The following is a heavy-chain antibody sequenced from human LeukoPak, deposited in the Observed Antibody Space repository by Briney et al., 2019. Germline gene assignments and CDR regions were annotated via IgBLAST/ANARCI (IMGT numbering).Heavy chain of an antibody. CDR2: IWYDGSNK. V-gene: IGHV3-30*02. J-gene: IGHJ4*02. CDR1: GFTFSTYG. CDR3: AKDGGWLTPDY. Sequence: GGSLRLSCAASGFTFSTYGMHWVRQAPGKGLEWVAVIWYDGSNKYYADSVKGRFTISRDNAKNTLYLQMNTLRAEDTSVYYCAKDGGWLTPDYWGQGIVVTVSS. D-gene: IGHD3-22*01.